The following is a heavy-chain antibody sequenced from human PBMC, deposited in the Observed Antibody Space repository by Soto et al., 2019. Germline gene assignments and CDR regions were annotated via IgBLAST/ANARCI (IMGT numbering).Heavy chain of an antibody. Sequence: GGSLRLSCAAAGFTFSSNAMNWVRQAPGKGLEWVSAISASGGSTYYADSVKGRFTISRDNSKNTLYLQMNSLRAEDTAVYYCAKDQYAAAGPDYWGQATLVTVSS. J-gene: IGHJ4*02. CDR3: AKDQYAAAGPDY. CDR2: ISASGGST. V-gene: IGHV3-23*01. CDR1: GFTFSSNA. D-gene: IGHD6-13*01.